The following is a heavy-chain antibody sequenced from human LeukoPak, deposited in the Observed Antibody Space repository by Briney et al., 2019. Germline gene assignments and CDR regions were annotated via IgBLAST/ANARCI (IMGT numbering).Heavy chain of an antibody. CDR2: IRYDGSNK. D-gene: IGHD6-6*01. Sequence: QPGGSLRLSCAASGFTFSSYGMHWVRQAPGKGLEWVAFIRYDGSNKYYADSVKGRFTISRDNSKNTLYLQMNSLRAEDTAVYYCARGGVEYSSSSVLYWGQGTLVTVSS. J-gene: IGHJ4*02. CDR1: GFTFSSYG. CDR3: ARGGVEYSSSSVLY. V-gene: IGHV3-30*02.